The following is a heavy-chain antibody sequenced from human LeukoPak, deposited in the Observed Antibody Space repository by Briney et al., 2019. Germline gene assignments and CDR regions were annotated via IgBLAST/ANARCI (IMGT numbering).Heavy chain of an antibody. CDR3: AKEKVPISMPAWYFDL. V-gene: IGHV3-30*04. Sequence: GGSLRLSCAVSGFAFSSYSMSWVRQAPGKGLEWVAVISADGSVQYYTDSVKGRFTISRDDSKNTLYLQMNSLRAEDTAIYYCAKEKVPISMPAWYFDLWGRGTLVTVSS. CDR1: GFAFSSYS. CDR2: ISADGSVQ. D-gene: IGHD2/OR15-2a*01. J-gene: IGHJ2*01.